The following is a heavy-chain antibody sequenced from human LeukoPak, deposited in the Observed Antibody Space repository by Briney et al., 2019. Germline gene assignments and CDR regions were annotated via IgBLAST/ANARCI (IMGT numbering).Heavy chain of an antibody. CDR1: GDTFTTYT. Sequence: SVKVSCKASGDTFTTYTIAWVRQAPGQGLEYMGGIIPLLQTADYAQRFQGKVTITADESTNTAYLALSSLTSEDTAVYYCARLVGSSFDYWGQGTLVIVSS. J-gene: IGHJ4*02. CDR3: ARLVGSSFDY. CDR2: IIPLLQTA. V-gene: IGHV1-69*13. D-gene: IGHD1-26*01.